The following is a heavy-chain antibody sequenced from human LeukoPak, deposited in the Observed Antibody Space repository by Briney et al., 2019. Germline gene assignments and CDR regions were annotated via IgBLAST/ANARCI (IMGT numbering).Heavy chain of an antibody. D-gene: IGHD3-22*01. CDR1: GFTFNTYA. J-gene: IGHJ4*02. Sequence: GGSLRLSCAASGFTFNTYAVHWVRQAPGKGLEWVAVISYDGSNKYYTDSVKGRFTISRDNSKNTLYLQMNSLRAEDTAVYYCAKSRPSSGFDPVDYWGQGTLVTVSS. V-gene: IGHV3-30-3*02. CDR3: AKSRPSSGFDPVDY. CDR2: ISYDGSNK.